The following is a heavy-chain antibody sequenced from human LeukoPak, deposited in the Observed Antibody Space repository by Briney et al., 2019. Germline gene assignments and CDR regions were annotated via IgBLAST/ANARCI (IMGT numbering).Heavy chain of an antibody. CDR1: GFGFSNFW. V-gene: IGHV3-74*01. D-gene: IGHD6-6*01. Sequence: GGSLTLSCAASGFGFSNFWMHWVRQAPGKGLVWVSRIKTDGTTTVYADSVKGRFTISRDNAKNTLYLQMKSLRAEDTAVYFCAREADPRLYASSSPAYWGQGTPVTVSS. CDR2: IKTDGTTT. CDR3: AREADPRLYASSSPAY. J-gene: IGHJ4*01.